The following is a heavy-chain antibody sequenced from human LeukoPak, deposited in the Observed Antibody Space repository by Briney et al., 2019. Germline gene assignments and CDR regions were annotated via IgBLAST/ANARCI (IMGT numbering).Heavy chain of an antibody. CDR1: GFTFSSYA. CDR2: ISYDGSNK. V-gene: IGHV3-30-3*01. J-gene: IGHJ3*02. Sequence: GGSLRLSCAASGFTFSSYAMHWVRQAPGKGLEWVAVISYDGSNKYYADSVKGRLTISRDNSKNTLYLQMNSLRAEDTAVYYCAREEGTVTDHDAFDIWGQGTMVTVSS. CDR3: AREEGTVTDHDAFDI. D-gene: IGHD4-17*01.